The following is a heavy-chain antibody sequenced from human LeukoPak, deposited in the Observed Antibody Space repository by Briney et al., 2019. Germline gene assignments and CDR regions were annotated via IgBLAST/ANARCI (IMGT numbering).Heavy chain of an antibody. CDR3: AKEPREYCSSTSCPNWFDS. CDR1: GFTFNNYA. CDR2: ISASGGTT. Sequence: GGSPRLSCAASGFTFNNYAMSWVRQAPGRGLEWVSAISASGGTTYYADSVKGRFTISRDNSENTLFLQMNSLRAEDTAVYYCAKEPREYCSSTSCPNWFDSWGQGTLVTVSS. J-gene: IGHJ5*01. D-gene: IGHD2-2*01. V-gene: IGHV3-23*01.